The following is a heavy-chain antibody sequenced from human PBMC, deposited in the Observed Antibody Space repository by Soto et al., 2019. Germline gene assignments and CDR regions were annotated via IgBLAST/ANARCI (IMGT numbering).Heavy chain of an antibody. CDR2: IWYDGTKK. D-gene: IGHD6-19*01. V-gene: IGHV3-33*01. Sequence: GGSLKLSCAASGFSLRTYGMQWLRRAPGKGLEWVAFIWYDGTKKFYANSVKGRSTISKDNSNNILYLQMSGLRAEDTAVYYCARDVVTAVAGSVNWFDPWGQGTLVT. CDR1: GFSLRTYG. CDR3: ARDVVTAVAGSVNWFDP. J-gene: IGHJ5*02.